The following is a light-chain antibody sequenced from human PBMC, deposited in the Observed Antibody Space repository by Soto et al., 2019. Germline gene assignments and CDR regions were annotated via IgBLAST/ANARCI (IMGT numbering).Light chain of an antibody. CDR1: SSSIGAGYD. V-gene: IGLV1-40*01. CDR3: QSYDSSLSGCV. Sequence: QSVLTQPPSVSGAPGQRVSISCTGSSSSIGAGYDVHWYQQVPGAAPKLLIHGNTNRPSGVPDRFSGSRSGTSASLAITGLQAEDEADYYCQSYDSSLSGCVFGTGTKLTVL. J-gene: IGLJ1*01. CDR2: GNT.